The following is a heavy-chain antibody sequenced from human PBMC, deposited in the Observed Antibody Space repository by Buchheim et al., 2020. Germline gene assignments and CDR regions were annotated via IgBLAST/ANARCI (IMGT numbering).Heavy chain of an antibody. D-gene: IGHD1-26*01. Sequence: QVQLRESGPGLVKPSGTLSLTCAVSGGSISSGYWWSWVRQSPGKGLQWIGEIFHSGTTNYNPSLKRRVTFPLDRSKNHFPLNLNSVTAADTAVYYCVGGGATVYGMDVWGQGTT. V-gene: IGHV4-4*02. CDR3: VGGGATVYGMDV. J-gene: IGHJ6*02. CDR1: GGSISSGYW. CDR2: IFHSGTT.